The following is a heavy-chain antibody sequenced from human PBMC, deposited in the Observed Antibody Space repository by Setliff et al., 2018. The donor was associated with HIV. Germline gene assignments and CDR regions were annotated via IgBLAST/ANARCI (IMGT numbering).Heavy chain of an antibody. CDR1: GYSFINYA. Sequence: GASVKVSCKTSGYSFINYAINWVRQAPGQGLQWMGWINTQTGSPTYAQAFTGRFVFSVDSTVTTAYLQISGLKADDTAVYYCARALYGEYGGDLNWLDPWGQGTLGTVS. D-gene: IGHD4-17*01. CDR2: INTQTGSP. CDR3: ARALYGEYGGDLNWLDP. V-gene: IGHV7-4-1*02. J-gene: IGHJ5*02.